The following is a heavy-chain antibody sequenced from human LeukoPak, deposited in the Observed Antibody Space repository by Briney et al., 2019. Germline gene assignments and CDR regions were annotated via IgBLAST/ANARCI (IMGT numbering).Heavy chain of an antibody. CDR1: GGSISSSSYY. Sequence: SETLSLTCTVPGGSISSSSYYWGWIRQPPGKGLEWIGSIYYSGSTYYNPSLKSRVTISVDTSKNQFSLKLSSVTAADTAVYYCARRRYYYDSSGSDFDYWGQGTLVTVSS. CDR3: ARRRYYYDSSGSDFDY. J-gene: IGHJ4*02. CDR2: IYYSGST. V-gene: IGHV4-39*01. D-gene: IGHD3-22*01.